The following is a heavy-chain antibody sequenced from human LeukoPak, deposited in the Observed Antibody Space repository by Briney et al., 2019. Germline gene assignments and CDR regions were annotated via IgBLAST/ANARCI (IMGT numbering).Heavy chain of an antibody. J-gene: IGHJ4*02. CDR3: TRRGYSSGWYEDY. CDR1: GFTFSGSA. Sequence: QPGGSLRLSCAASGFTFSGSAMHWVRQASGKGLEWVGRIRSKANSYATAYAASAKGRFTISRDDSKNTAYLQMNSLKTEDTAVYYCTRRGYSSGWYEDYWGQGTLVTVSS. V-gene: IGHV3-73*01. CDR2: IRSKANSYAT. D-gene: IGHD6-19*01.